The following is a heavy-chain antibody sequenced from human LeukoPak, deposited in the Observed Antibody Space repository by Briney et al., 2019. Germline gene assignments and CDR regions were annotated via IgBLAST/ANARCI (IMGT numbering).Heavy chain of an antibody. CDR2: IYPGDSDT. J-gene: IGHJ4*02. D-gene: IGHD2-15*01. CDR1: GCRVTVYW. Sequence: GEYLRISGGGSGCRVTVYWMGGVRQIHRKGLEWMGIIYPGDSDTRYSPSFQGQVTISADKSISTAYLQWSSLKASDTAMYYCARQGLDCSGGSCLNYWGQGTLVTVSS. V-gene: IGHV5-51*01. CDR3: ARQGLDCSGGSCLNY.